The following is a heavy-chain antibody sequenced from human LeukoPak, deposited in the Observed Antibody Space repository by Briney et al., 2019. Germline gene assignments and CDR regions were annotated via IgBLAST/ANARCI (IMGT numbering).Heavy chain of an antibody. Sequence: KASKTLSLTCAVSGGSISSGNWWSWVRQPPGKGLEWIGEILHSGSTNYNPSLKSRVTMSVDKSKNHFSLKLSSVTAADTAVYYCFYGANSGDWLYWGQGTLVTASS. D-gene: IGHD4-23*01. J-gene: IGHJ4*02. CDR3: FYGANSGDWLY. CDR2: ILHSGST. V-gene: IGHV4-4*02. CDR1: GGSISSGNW.